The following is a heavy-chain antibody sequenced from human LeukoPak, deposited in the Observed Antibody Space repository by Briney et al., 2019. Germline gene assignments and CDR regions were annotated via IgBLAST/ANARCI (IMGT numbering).Heavy chain of an antibody. CDR1: GFTFSSYW. J-gene: IGHJ6*03. CDR2: IKQDGSEK. V-gene: IGHV3-7*01. D-gene: IGHD2-2*02. Sequence: PGGSLRLSCAASGFTFSSYWMSWVRQAPGKGLEWVANIKQDGSEKYYVDSVKGRFTISRDNAKNSLYLQMNSLRAEDTAVYYCAIVSDCSGTTCYTAYSYYYYMDVWGRGTTVTVSS. CDR3: AIVSDCSGTTCYTAYSYYYYMDV.